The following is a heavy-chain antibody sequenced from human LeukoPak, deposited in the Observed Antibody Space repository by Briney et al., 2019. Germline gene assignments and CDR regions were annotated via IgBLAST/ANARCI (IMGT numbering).Heavy chain of an antibody. Sequence: SVKVSCKASGGTFSSYAISWVRQAPGQGLEWMGRIIPILGIANYAQKFQGRVTITADKSTSTAYMELSSLRSEDTAVYYCATAVTGTTSYFDYWGQGTLVTVSS. D-gene: IGHD1-20*01. CDR3: ATAVTGTTSYFDY. CDR1: GGTFSSYA. CDR2: IIPILGIA. J-gene: IGHJ4*02. V-gene: IGHV1-69*04.